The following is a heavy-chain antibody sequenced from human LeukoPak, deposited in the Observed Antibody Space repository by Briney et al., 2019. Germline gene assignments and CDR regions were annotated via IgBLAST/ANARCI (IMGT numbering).Heavy chain of an antibody. CDR1: GFTFSSYA. J-gene: IGHJ4*02. CDR3: AKEEEVLLWFGELLSIDY. CDR2: ISGSGGST. D-gene: IGHD3-10*01. Sequence: GGSLRLSCAASGFTFSSYAMGWVRQAPGKGLEWVSAISGSGGSTYYADSVKGRFTISRDNSKNTLYLQMNSLRAEDTAVYYCAKEEEVLLWFGELLSIDYWGQGTLVTVSS. V-gene: IGHV3-23*01.